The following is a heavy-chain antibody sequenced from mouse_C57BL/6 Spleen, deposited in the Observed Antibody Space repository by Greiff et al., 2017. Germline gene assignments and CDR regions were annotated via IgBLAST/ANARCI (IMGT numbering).Heavy chain of an antibody. J-gene: IGHJ3*01. D-gene: IGHD1-1*01. CDR3: TTYYYGSTLCAY. CDR1: GFNIKDDY. CDR2: IDPENGDT. Sequence: VQLQQSGAELVRPGASVKLSCTASGFNIKDDYMHWVKQRPEQGLEWIGWIDPENGDTEYASKFQGKATITADTSSNAAYLQLSSLTSEDTAVYYCTTYYYGSTLCAYGGQGTLVTVSA. V-gene: IGHV14-4*01.